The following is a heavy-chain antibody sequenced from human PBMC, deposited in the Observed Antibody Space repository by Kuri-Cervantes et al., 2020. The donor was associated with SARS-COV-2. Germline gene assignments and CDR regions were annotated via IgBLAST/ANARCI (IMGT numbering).Heavy chain of an antibody. CDR3: ARDRGIGARAYNWFDP. D-gene: IGHD6-6*01. CDR1: GYTFTSYG. CDR2: ISAYNGNT. J-gene: IGHJ5*02. Sequence: ASVTVSCKASGYTFTSYGISWVRQAPGQGLEWMGWISAYNGNTNYAQKLQGRVTMTTDTSASTSYVELRSLRSEDTAVYYCARDRGIGARAYNWFDPWGQGTLVTVSS. V-gene: IGHV1-18*01.